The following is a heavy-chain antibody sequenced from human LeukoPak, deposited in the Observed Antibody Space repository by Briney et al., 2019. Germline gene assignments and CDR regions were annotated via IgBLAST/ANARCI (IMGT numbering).Heavy chain of an antibody. V-gene: IGHV4-30-4*01. D-gene: IGHD3-9*01. Sequence: SQTLSLTCTVSGGSISSGDYYWSWICQPPGKGLEWIGYIYYSGSTYYNPSLKSRVTISVDTSKNQFSLKLSSVTAADTAVYYCAGYDILTGYCAHYWGQGTLVTVSS. CDR3: AGYDILTGYCAHY. CDR2: IYYSGST. J-gene: IGHJ4*02. CDR1: GGSISSGDYY.